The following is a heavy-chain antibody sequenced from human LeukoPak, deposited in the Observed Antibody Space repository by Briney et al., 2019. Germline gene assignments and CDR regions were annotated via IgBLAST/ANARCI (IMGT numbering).Heavy chain of an antibody. CDR3: ARVIREVPAAPFDY. Sequence: PGGSLRLSCAASGFTFSSYWMSWVRQAPGKGLEWVANIKQDGSEKYYVDSVKGRFTISRDNAKNSLYLQMNSLRSEDTAVYYCARVIREVPAAPFDYWGQGTLVTVSS. D-gene: IGHD2-2*01. V-gene: IGHV3-7*03. CDR1: GFTFSSYW. CDR2: IKQDGSEK. J-gene: IGHJ4*02.